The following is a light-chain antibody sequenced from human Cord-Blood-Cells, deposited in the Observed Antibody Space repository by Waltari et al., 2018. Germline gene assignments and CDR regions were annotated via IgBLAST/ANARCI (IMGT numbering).Light chain of an antibody. CDR2: GAS. CDR3: QQYNNWLT. J-gene: IGKJ4*01. CDR1: QSVSSN. Sequence: EIVMTQSPATLSVSPGERATLSCRASQSVSSNLAWYQQKPGQAPRLLIYGASTRATGIPARFSGSGSGTELTFTISSLQSEDFAVYYCQQYNNWLTFGGGTKVEIK. V-gene: IGKV3-15*01.